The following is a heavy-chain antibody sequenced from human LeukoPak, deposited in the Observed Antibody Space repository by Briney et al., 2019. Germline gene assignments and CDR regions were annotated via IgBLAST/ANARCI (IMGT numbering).Heavy chain of an antibody. Sequence: SETLSLTCTVSGGSISSYYWSWIRQPPGKGLEWIGYIYYSGSTNYNPSLKSRVTISVDTSKNQFSLKLSSVTAADTAVYYCARHSSSWSPNPDYWGQGTLVTVSS. D-gene: IGHD6-13*01. CDR1: GGSISSYY. V-gene: IGHV4-59*08. CDR2: IYYSGST. J-gene: IGHJ4*02. CDR3: ARHSSSWSPNPDY.